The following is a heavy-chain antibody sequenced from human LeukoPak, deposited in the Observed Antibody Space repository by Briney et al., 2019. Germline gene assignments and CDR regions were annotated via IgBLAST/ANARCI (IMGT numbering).Heavy chain of an antibody. V-gene: IGHV3-7*01. CDR1: GFTVSSYW. CDR2: IKQDGSEK. CDR3: AKVAKYYYGSETYYFFEH. D-gene: IGHD3-10*01. Sequence: GGSLRLSCAASGFTVSSYWMSWVRQAPGKGLEWGANIKQDGSEKYYVDSVKGRFTISRDNAKNSPYLQMNSLRVEDTAVYYCAKVAKYYYGSETYYFFEHWGQGTPVTASS. J-gene: IGHJ4*02.